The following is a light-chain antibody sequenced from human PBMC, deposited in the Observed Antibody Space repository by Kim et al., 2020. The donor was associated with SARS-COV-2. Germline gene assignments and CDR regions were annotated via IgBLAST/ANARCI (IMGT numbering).Light chain of an antibody. CDR2: GGY. V-gene: IGKV3-15*01. Sequence: ASPGESATLSCSATRGIGSDLAWYQQKPGQPPRLLMYGGYVRHSGIPARFSGSVSGTEFTLTISSLQSEDFAVYYCQQYNKWPGTFGQGTRLEIK. J-gene: IGKJ5*01. CDR1: RGIGSD. CDR3: QQYNKWPGT.